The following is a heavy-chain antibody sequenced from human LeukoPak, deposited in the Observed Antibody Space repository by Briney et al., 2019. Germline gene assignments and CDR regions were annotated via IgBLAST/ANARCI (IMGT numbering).Heavy chain of an antibody. Sequence: GRSLRLSCAASGFTFSSYAMHWVRQAPGKGLEWVAVISYDGSNKYYADSVKGRFTISRDNSKNTLYLQMNSLRAEDTAVYYYARDSGYGHLGAFDIWGQGTMVTVSS. J-gene: IGHJ3*02. CDR2: ISYDGSNK. V-gene: IGHV3-30*01. D-gene: IGHD5-12*01. CDR3: ARDSGYGHLGAFDI. CDR1: GFTFSSYA.